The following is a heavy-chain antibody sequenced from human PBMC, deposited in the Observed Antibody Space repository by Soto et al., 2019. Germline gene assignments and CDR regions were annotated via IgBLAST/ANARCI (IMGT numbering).Heavy chain of an antibody. J-gene: IGHJ3*02. CDR3: ARDRLRGLSRLDI. Sequence: GGSLRLSCAASGFTFSSYSMNWVRQAPGKGLEWVSYISSSSSTIYYADSVKGRFTISRDNAKNSLYLQMNSLRAEDTAVYYCARDRLRGLSRLDIWGQGTMVTVSS. V-gene: IGHV3-48*01. CDR1: GFTFSSYS. CDR2: ISSSSSTI. D-gene: IGHD4-17*01.